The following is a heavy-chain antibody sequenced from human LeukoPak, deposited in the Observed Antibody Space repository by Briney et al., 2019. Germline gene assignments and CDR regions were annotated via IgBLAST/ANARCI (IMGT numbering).Heavy chain of an antibody. Sequence: PGGSLRLSCAASGFTVSSNYMSWVRQAPGKGLEWVSVIYSGGSTYYADSVKGRFTISRDNSKNTLYLQMNSLRAEDTAVYYCARVRGSSWYVRWFDPWGQGTLVTVSS. J-gene: IGHJ5*02. V-gene: IGHV3-53*01. CDR1: GFTVSSNY. D-gene: IGHD6-13*01. CDR3: ARVRGSSWYVRWFDP. CDR2: IYSGGST.